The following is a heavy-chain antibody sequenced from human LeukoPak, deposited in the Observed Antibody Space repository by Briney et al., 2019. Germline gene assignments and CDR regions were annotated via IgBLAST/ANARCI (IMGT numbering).Heavy chain of an antibody. V-gene: IGHV3-48*01. CDR2: IRSSDSTI. CDR1: GFIFSSYS. Sequence: GGSLRLSCAASGFIFSSYSMNWVRQAPGKGLEWVSYIRSSDSTISYADSVKGRFTISSDNAKNSLYLQMNSLRAEDTAVYYCAKATYSSSWNLYFDYWGQGTLVTVSS. J-gene: IGHJ4*02. D-gene: IGHD6-13*01. CDR3: AKATYSSSWNLYFDY.